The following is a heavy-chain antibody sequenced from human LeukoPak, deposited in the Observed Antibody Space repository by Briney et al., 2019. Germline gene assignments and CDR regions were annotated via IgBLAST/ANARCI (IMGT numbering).Heavy chain of an antibody. CDR2: INSEGSST. Sequence: GGSLRLSCAASGFTFSSYWIHWVRQAPGKGLVWVSRINSEGSSTSYADSVKGRFTISRDNAKNSLYLQMNSLRAEDTAVYYCARVGVFSSSWLLYWGQGTLVTVSS. CDR1: GFTFSSYW. J-gene: IGHJ4*02. CDR3: ARVGVFSSSWLLY. V-gene: IGHV3-74*01. D-gene: IGHD6-13*01.